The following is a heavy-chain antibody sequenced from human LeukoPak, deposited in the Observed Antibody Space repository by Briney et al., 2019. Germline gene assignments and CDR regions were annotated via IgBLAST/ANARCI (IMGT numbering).Heavy chain of an antibody. CDR3: ARVKYRSSWYEGDWFDP. J-gene: IGHJ5*02. Sequence: SETLSLTCTVSGGSISNTTYYWGWIRQPPGKGLEWIGNIYYSGSTYYNPSLKSRVTISIDTSKNQFSLRLSSVTAADTAVYYCARVKYRSSWYEGDWFDPWGQGTLVTVSS. CDR2: IYYSGST. V-gene: IGHV4-39*07. CDR1: GGSISNTTYY. D-gene: IGHD6-13*01.